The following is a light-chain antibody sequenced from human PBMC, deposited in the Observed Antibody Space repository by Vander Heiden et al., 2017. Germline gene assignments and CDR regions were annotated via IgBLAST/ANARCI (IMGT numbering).Light chain of an antibody. Sequence: QSALTQPRSVSGSPGQSVTISCTGTSSDVGIYNYVSWYQHHPGKAPNLMIFDVSKRPSGVPDRFSGSKSVNTASLTISGLQAEDEADYYCCSYAGTYTWVFGGGTKLTVL. CDR3: CSYAGTYTWV. CDR2: DVS. CDR1: SSDVGIYNY. V-gene: IGLV2-11*01. J-gene: IGLJ3*02.